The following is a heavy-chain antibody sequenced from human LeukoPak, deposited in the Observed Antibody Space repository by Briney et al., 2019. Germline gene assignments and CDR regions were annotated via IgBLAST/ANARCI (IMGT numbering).Heavy chain of an antibody. D-gene: IGHD2-21*02. CDR3: ASGGDPTLSCYYAMDV. CDR2: INPNSGNT. CDR1: GYTSTGYY. J-gene: IGHJ6*02. Sequence: ASVKVSCKASGYTSTGYYMHWVRQAPGQGLEWMGWINPNSGNTNYALRLQGRVTLTTDTSTTTAYMELRSLRSDDTAVYYCASGGDPTLSCYYAMDVWGQGTTVTVSS. V-gene: IGHV1-2*02.